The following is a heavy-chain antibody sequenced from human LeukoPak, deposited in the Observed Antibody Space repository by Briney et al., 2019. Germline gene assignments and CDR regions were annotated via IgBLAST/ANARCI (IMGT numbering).Heavy chain of an antibody. V-gene: IGHV3-74*01. D-gene: IGHD3-10*01. Sequence: GGSLRLSCAASGFTFISYWMHWVRQPPGKGLVWVSRINSDGSNTIYAGSVKGRFTISRDNAKNTLSLQMNSLRAEDTAVYYCARDLTGSVQDYWGQGTLVTVSS. CDR2: INSDGSNT. CDR1: GFTFISYW. J-gene: IGHJ4*02. CDR3: ARDLTGSVQDY.